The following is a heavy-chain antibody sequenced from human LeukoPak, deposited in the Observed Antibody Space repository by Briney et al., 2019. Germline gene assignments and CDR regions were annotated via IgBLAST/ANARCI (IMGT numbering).Heavy chain of an antibody. J-gene: IGHJ4*02. CDR2: IYYSGST. D-gene: IGHD6-13*01. V-gene: IGHV4-31*03. Sequence: PSETLSLTCTVSGGSISSGGYYWSWIRQHPGKGLEWIGYIYYSGSTYYNPSLKSRVTISVDTSKNQFSLKLSSVTAADTAVYYCARELSAPGIAVAGIDYWGQGTLVTVSS. CDR1: GGSISSGGYY. CDR3: ARELSAPGIAVAGIDY.